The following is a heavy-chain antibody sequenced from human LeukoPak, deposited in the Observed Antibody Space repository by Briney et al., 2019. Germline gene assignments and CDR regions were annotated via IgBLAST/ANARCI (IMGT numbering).Heavy chain of an antibody. Sequence: PSETLSLTCAVSGVSVTTRNWWSWVRQPPGKGLEWIGYIYYSGSTYYNPSLKSRVTISVDTSKNQFSLKLSSVTAADTAVYYCASYDSSGYYYAPFSYWGQGTLVTVSS. CDR3: ASYDSSGYYYAPFSY. CDR1: GVSVTTRNW. CDR2: IYYSGST. D-gene: IGHD3-22*01. V-gene: IGHV4-30-4*01. J-gene: IGHJ4*02.